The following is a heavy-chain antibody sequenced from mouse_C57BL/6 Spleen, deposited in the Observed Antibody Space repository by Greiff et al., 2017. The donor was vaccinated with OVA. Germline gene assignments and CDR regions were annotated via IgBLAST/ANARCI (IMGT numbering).Heavy chain of an antibody. V-gene: IGHV1-81*01. CDR2: IYPRSGNT. D-gene: IGHD2-4*01. Sequence: QVQLQQSGAELARPGASVKLSCKASGYTFTSYGISWVKQRTGQGLEWIGEIYPRSGNTYYNEKFKGKATLTADKSSSTAYMELRSLTSEDSAVYFCAGLNYAMDYWGQRTSVTVSS. J-gene: IGHJ4*01. CDR1: GYTFTSYG. CDR3: AGLNYAMDY.